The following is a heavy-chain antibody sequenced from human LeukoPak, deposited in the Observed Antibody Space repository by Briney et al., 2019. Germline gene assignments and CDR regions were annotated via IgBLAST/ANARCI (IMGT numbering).Heavy chain of an antibody. D-gene: IGHD1-26*01. CDR1: GFSFSSYE. CDR3: TTDHVGATVEFDS. V-gene: IGHV3-48*03. CDR2: ISNSGSSV. Sequence: GGSQRLSCAASGFSFSSYEMNWVRQAPGEGLEWISYISNSGSSVKYADSVKGRFTISRDNAKNSLHLQMDSLRAEDTAIYYCTTDHVGATVEFDSWGQGTLVTVSS. J-gene: IGHJ4*02.